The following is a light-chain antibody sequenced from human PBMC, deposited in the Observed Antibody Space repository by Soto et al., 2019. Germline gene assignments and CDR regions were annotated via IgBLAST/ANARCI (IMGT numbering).Light chain of an antibody. Sequence: QLVLTQPPSASGTPGQRVTISCSGSSSNIGSNTVNWYQQLPGTAPKLLIYSNNQRPSGVPDRFSGSKSGTSASPAISGLQSEDEADYYCAAWDDSLNGLVFGTGTKLTVL. CDR3: AAWDDSLNGLV. V-gene: IGLV1-44*01. CDR2: SNN. J-gene: IGLJ1*01. CDR1: SSNIGSNT.